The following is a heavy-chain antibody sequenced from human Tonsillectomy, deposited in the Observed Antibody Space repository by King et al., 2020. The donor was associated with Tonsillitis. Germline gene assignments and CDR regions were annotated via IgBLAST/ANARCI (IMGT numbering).Heavy chain of an antibody. D-gene: IGHD3-16*02. CDR2: IRSKANSYAT. CDR1: GFTFSGSA. Sequence: VQLVESGGGLVQPGGSLKLSCAASGFTFSGSAMHWVRQASGKGLEWVGRIRSKANSYATAYAASVKGRFNISRDESKNTAYLQMNSLKTEDTAVYYCTTYVWGSYRYYWGQGTLVTVSS. V-gene: IGHV3-73*02. J-gene: IGHJ4*02. CDR3: TTYVWGSYRYY.